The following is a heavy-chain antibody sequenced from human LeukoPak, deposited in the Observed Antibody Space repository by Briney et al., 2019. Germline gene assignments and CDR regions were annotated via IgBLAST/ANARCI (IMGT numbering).Heavy chain of an antibody. CDR2: INTNTGNP. CDR3: ARDSTGTTEYGMDV. D-gene: IGHD1-1*01. V-gene: IGHV7-4-1*02. CDR1: GYTFTSYA. Sequence: GASVKVSCKASGYTFTSYAMNWVRQAPGQGLEWMGWINTNTGNPTYAQGFTGRFVFSLDTSASTAYLQITSLKAEDTAVYYCARDSTGTTEYGMDVWGQGTTVSVSS. J-gene: IGHJ6*02.